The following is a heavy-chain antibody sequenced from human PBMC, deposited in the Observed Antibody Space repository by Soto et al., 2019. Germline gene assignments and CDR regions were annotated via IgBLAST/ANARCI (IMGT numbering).Heavy chain of an antibody. D-gene: IGHD3-3*01. J-gene: IGHJ6*03. Sequence: SETLSLTCTVSGGSVSSGSYYWSWIRQPPGKGLEWIGYIYYSGSTYYNPSLKSRVTISVDTSKNQFSLKLSSVTAADTAVYYCARTWGSTDYDFWSGYFYYYMDVWGKGTTVTVSS. CDR2: IYYSGST. V-gene: IGHV4-61*01. CDR1: GGSVSSGSYY. CDR3: ARTWGSTDYDFWSGYFYYYMDV.